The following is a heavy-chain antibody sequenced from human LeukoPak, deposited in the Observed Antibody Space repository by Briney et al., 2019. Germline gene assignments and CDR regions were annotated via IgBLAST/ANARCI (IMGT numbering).Heavy chain of an antibody. CDR3: VIPYYDFWSGSRAEYFQH. J-gene: IGHJ1*01. Sequence: ASVTVSCKASGYPFTGYYVHWVRQAPGQGLEWMGGIIPIFGTANYAQKFQGRVTITADESTSTAYMELSSLRSEDTAVYYCVIPYYDFWSGSRAEYFQHWGQGTLVTVSS. CDR1: GYPFTGYY. V-gene: IGHV1-69*13. CDR2: IIPIFGTA. D-gene: IGHD3-3*01.